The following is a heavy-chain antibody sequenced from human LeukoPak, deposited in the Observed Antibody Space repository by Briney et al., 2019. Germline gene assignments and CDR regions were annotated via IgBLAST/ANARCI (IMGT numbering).Heavy chain of an antibody. D-gene: IGHD4-17*01. CDR1: GFTFSNYA. CDR3: AKDGGYDYGDSGYFDY. J-gene: IGHJ4*02. CDR2: ISYDGSNK. V-gene: IGHV3-30*04. Sequence: GGSLRLSCGASGFTFSNYAMHWVRQAPGKGLEWVAVISYDGSNKYYADSVKGRFTISRDNSKNTLYLQMNSLRAEDTAVYYCAKDGGYDYGDSGYFDYWGQGTLVTVSS.